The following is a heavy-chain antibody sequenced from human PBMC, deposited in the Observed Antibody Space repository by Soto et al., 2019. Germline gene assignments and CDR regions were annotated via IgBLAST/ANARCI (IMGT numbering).Heavy chain of an antibody. Sequence: GGSLRLSCAASGFTFRSFTINWCRHSPFKGLEWVSTISSNSAYIYYTDALRGRFTISRDNAKNSLHLQMNSLRAEDTAVYYCTRDASRDSSARGWFDPWGPGTLVTVSS. CDR1: GFTFRSFT. CDR3: TRDASRDSSARGWFDP. J-gene: IGHJ5*02. V-gene: IGHV3-21*01. D-gene: IGHD6-13*01. CDR2: ISSNSAYI.